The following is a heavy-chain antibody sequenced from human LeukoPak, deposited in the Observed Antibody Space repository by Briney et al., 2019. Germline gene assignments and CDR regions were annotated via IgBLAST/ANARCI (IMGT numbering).Heavy chain of an antibody. J-gene: IGHJ4*02. CDR3: ATPHWNYNPPGDY. D-gene: IGHD1-7*01. CDR1: GFTFSSYG. Sequence: PGGSLRLSCAASGFTFSSYGMHWVRQAPGKGLEWVAVIWYDGSNKYYADSVKGRFTISRDNSKNTLYLQMNSLRAEDTAVYYCATPHWNYNPPGDYWGQGTLVTVSS. CDR2: IWYDGSNK. V-gene: IGHV3-33*01.